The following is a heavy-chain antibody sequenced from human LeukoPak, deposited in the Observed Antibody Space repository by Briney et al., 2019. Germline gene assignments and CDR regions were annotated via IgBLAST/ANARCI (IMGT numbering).Heavy chain of an antibody. J-gene: IGHJ6*02. Sequence: ASVKVSCKASGGTFSSYAISWVRQAPGQGLEWMGRIIPILGIANYAQKFQGRVTITADKSMSTAYMELSSLRSEDTAVYYCARLPTADYYYYGMDVWGQGTTVTVSS. D-gene: IGHD4-17*01. CDR3: ARLPTADYYYYGMDV. V-gene: IGHV1-69*04. CDR2: IIPILGIA. CDR1: GGTFSSYA.